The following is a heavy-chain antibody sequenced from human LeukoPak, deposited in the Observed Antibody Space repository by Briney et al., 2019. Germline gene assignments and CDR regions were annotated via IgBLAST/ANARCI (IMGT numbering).Heavy chain of an antibody. CDR2: INTNNGGT. CDR1: GYTFTGYH. D-gene: IGHD3-22*01. J-gene: IGHJ3*01. CDR3: TSNSDTSAYYAFDF. Sequence: ASVKVSCTASGYTFTGYHMHWVRQAPGQGLEWMGWINTNNGGTNYAQKFQGRVTMTRDTSISTGYMELSRLTSDDTAVYYCTSNSDTSAYYAFDFWGQGTMVTVSS. V-gene: IGHV1-2*02.